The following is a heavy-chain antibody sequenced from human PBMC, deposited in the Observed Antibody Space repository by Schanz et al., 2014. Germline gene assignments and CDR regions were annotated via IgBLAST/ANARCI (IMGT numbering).Heavy chain of an antibody. D-gene: IGHD1-26*01. CDR1: GFTFSVYW. Sequence: VQLVESGGGLVKPGGSLRLSCAASGFTFSVYWMHWVRQPPGKGLVSVSRISGDGTTTSYADSVKGRFTISRDNAKNTLYLQMYSLRDEDTAVYYCAKDPSYGSDWVKYLDHWGQGTLVTVSS. CDR2: ISGDGTTT. V-gene: IGHV3-74*01. J-gene: IGHJ4*02. CDR3: AKDPSYGSDWVKYLDH.